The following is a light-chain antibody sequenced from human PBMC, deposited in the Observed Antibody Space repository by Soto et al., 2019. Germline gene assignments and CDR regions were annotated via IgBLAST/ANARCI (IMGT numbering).Light chain of an antibody. CDR3: QQYSSSLAIT. Sequence: DIVMTQSPDSLPVSLGDTATTNCNSSKSVGYRSNNKNYLAWYQQKPGEPPKLLIYWASTRESGVPDRISGSGSGTDFTLTITSVQAEDVAVYYCQQYSSSLAITFGQGTRLEIK. V-gene: IGKV4-1*01. CDR1: KSVGYRSNNKNY. J-gene: IGKJ5*01. CDR2: WAS.